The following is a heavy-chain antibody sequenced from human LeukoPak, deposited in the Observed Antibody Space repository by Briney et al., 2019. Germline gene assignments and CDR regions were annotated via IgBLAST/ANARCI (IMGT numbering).Heavy chain of an antibody. V-gene: IGHV4-39*01. CDR1: GGSISSSSYY. D-gene: IGHD2-15*01. CDR2: IYYSGST. CDR3: ARHGALGYLSDAFDL. J-gene: IGHJ3*01. Sequence: ASETLSLTCTVSGGSISSSSYYWGWIRQPPGKGLEWIGSIYYSGSTYYNPSLKSRLTISVDMSNKQFSLKLTPVTATDTSVYYCARHGALGYLSDAFDLWGRGTLVTVSS.